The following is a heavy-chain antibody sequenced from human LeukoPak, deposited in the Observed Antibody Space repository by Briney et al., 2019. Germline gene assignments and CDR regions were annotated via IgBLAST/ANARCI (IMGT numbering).Heavy chain of an antibody. CDR2: ISYDGSKK. CDR3: AELGITMIGGV. CDR1: GFTFSSYG. V-gene: IGHV3-30*18. J-gene: IGHJ6*04. Sequence: GGSLRLSCAASGFTFSSYGMHWVRQAPGKGLEWVAVISYDGSKKYYADSVKGRFTISRDNAKNSLYLQMNSLRAEDTAVYYCAELGITMIGGVWGKGTTVTTSS. D-gene: IGHD3-10*02.